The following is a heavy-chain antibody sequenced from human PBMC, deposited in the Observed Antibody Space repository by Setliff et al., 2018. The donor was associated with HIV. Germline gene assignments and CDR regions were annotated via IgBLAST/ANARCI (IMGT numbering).Heavy chain of an antibody. CDR1: GFTFSSYA. Sequence: LGGSLRLSCAASGFTFSSYALHWVRQAPGKGLEWVAVISYDGNNKYYADSVKGRFTISRDNSKNTLYLQMNSLRAEDTAVYYCARDRSFDFWSGYYARGPYMDVWGKGTTVTVSS. CDR3: ARDRSFDFWSGYYARGPYMDV. J-gene: IGHJ6*03. D-gene: IGHD3-3*01. CDR2: ISYDGNNK. V-gene: IGHV3-30*04.